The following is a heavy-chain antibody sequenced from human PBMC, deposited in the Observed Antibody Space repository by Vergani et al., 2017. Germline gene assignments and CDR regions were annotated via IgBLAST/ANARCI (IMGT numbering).Heavy chain of an antibody. CDR2: IYYIGST. Sequence: QVQLQESGPGLVKPSQTLSLTCTVSGGSISSGDYYWCWIRQPPGKGLEWIGYIYYIGSTYYNPSLKSRVTISVDTSKNQFSLKLSSVTAADTAVYYCARASEDYSGSSYFDYWGQGTLVTVSS. CDR1: GGSISSGDYY. D-gene: IGHD1-26*01. V-gene: IGHV4-30-4*01. J-gene: IGHJ4*02. CDR3: ARASEDYSGSSYFDY.